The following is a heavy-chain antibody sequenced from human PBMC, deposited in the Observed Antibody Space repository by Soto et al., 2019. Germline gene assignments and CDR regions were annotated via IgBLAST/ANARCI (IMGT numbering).Heavy chain of an antibody. Sequence: GGSLRLSCAASGFTFSSYWMHWVRQAPGKGLVWVSHINSDGSSTSYADSVKGRFTLSRDNAKNTLYLQMNSLRAEDTAVYYCARGVHSGSYLYYQYGMDVWGQGTTVTVSS. J-gene: IGHJ6*02. D-gene: IGHD1-26*01. CDR1: GFTFSSYW. V-gene: IGHV3-74*01. CDR3: ARGVHSGSYLYYQYGMDV. CDR2: INSDGSST.